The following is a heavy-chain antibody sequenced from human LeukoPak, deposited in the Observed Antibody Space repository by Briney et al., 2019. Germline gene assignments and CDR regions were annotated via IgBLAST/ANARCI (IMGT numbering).Heavy chain of an antibody. CDR3: ARFVGSSFAFDI. V-gene: IGHV3-30*03. CDR1: GFTFSSYS. D-gene: IGHD1-26*01. CDR2: ISYDGSNK. Sequence: GGSLRLSCAASGFTFSSYSMHWVRQAPGKGLEWVAVISYDGSNKYYADSVKGRFTISRDNSKNTLYLQMNSLRAEDTAVYYCARFVGSSFAFDIWGQGTMVTVSS. J-gene: IGHJ3*02.